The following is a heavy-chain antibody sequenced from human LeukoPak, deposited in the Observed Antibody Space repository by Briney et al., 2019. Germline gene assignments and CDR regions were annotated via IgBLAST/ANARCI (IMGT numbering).Heavy chain of an antibody. CDR1: GGSLSGYY. D-gene: IGHD3-16*02. V-gene: IGHV4-34*01. CDR3: ASTYPPRLYDYVWGSYRSFDY. CDR2: INHSGST. Sequence: SETLSLTCAVYGGSLSGYYWSWIRQPPGKGLEWIGEINHSGSTNYNPSLKSRVTISVDTSKNQFSLKLSSVTAADTAVYYCASTYPPRLYDYVWGSYRSFDYWGQGTLVTVSS. J-gene: IGHJ4*02.